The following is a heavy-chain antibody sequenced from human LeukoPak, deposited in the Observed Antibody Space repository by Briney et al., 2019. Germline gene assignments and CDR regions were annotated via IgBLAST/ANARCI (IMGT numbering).Heavy chain of an antibody. CDR3: ARVKAAGQYYFDY. D-gene: IGHD6-13*01. Sequence: ASVKASCKASGGTFSSYAISWVRQAPGQGLEWMGGIIPIFGTANYAQKFQGRVTITTDESTSTAYMELSSLRSEDTAVYYCARVKAAGQYYFDYWGQGTLVTVSS. V-gene: IGHV1-69*05. CDR1: GGTFSSYA. J-gene: IGHJ4*02. CDR2: IIPIFGTA.